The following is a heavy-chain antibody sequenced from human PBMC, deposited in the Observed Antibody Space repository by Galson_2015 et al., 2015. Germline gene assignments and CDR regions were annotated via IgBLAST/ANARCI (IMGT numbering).Heavy chain of an antibody. D-gene: IGHD4-11*01. Sequence: SLRLSCAASGFTFSSYGMHWVRQAPGKGLEWVAVIWYDGSNKYYADSVKGRFTISRDNSKNTLYLQMNSLRAEDTAVYYCARAGPTTTVVPFYYYYYGMDVWGQGTTVTVSS. CDR3: ARAGPTTTVVPFYYYYYGMDV. V-gene: IGHV3-33*01. J-gene: IGHJ6*02. CDR1: GFTFSSYG. CDR2: IWYDGSNK.